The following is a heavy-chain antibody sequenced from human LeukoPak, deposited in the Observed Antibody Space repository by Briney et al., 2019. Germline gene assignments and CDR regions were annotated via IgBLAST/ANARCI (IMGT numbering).Heavy chain of an antibody. CDR3: ARDGGYCSGGRCRPFDY. D-gene: IGHD2-15*01. CDR2: ISSSSSYI. Sequence: GGSLRLSCAASGFTFSSYSMNWVRQAPGKGLEWVSSISSSSSYIYYADSVKGRFTISRDNAKNSLYLQMNSLRAEDTAVYYCARDGGYCSGGRCRPFDYWGQGTLVTVSS. V-gene: IGHV3-21*01. CDR1: GFTFSSYS. J-gene: IGHJ4*02.